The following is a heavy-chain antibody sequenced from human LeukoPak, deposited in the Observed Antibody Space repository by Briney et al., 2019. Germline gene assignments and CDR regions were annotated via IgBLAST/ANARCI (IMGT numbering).Heavy chain of an antibody. V-gene: IGHV1-24*01. CDR3: ATGYTYDYSLY. J-gene: IGHJ4*02. CDR2: FDPEDGAR. D-gene: IGHD5-18*01. CDR1: GDTVTGFS. Sequence: ASVEVSCKVSGDTVTGFSIHWVRQAPGHGLEWMGGFDPEDGARIFAQKIQGRVTMTEDTSTDTAYMDLSSLRSEDTAVYYCATGYTYDYSLYWGQGTLVTVSS.